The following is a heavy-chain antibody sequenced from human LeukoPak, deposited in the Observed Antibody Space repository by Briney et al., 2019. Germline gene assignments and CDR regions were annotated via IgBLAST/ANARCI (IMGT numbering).Heavy chain of an antibody. CDR2: ISYDGSNK. D-gene: IGHD2-2*01. V-gene: IGHV3-30*01. Sequence: GGSLRLSCAASGFTFSSYVMHWVRQAPGKGLEWVAVISYDGSNKYYADSVKGRFTFSRDNSKNTLYLQMNSLRAEDTAVYYCARGRVPAAAGYYYYDMDVWGKGTTVTVSS. CDR1: GFTFSSYV. J-gene: IGHJ6*03. CDR3: ARGRVPAAAGYYYYDMDV.